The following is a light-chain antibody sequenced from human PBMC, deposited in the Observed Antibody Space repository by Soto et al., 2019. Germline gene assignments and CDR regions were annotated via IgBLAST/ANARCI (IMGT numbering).Light chain of an antibody. J-gene: IGKJ1*01. CDR3: QQYSTFSPWS. CDR1: QSISSW. Sequence: DIHMTQSPSTLSASVGDRVTITCRASQSISSWLAWYQQKPGKAPKLLIYKASTLKSGVPSRFSGSGSGTEFTLTISSLQPEDFATFYCQQYSTFSPWSFGQGTKVDIK. CDR2: KAS. V-gene: IGKV1-5*03.